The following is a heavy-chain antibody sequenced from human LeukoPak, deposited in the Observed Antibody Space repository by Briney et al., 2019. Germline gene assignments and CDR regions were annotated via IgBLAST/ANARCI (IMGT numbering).Heavy chain of an antibody. CDR2: ISSSGSTI. CDR1: GFTFSD. D-gene: IGHD1-1*01. J-gene: IGHJ5*02. CDR3: ARDHPGPVGPPLRFDP. Sequence: GGSLRLSCAASGFTFSDMSWIRQAPGKGLEWVSYISSSGSTIYYADSVKGRFTISRDNAKNSLYLQMNSLRAEDTAVYYCARDHPGPVGPPLRFDPWGQGTLVTVSS. V-gene: IGHV3-11*01.